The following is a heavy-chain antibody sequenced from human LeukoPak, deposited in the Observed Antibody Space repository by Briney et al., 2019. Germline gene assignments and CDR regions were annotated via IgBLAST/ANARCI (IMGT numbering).Heavy chain of an antibody. CDR2: IKQDGSR. D-gene: IGHD4-17*01. V-gene: IGHV3-7*01. CDR3: SRDPDFGYRMYDFDY. CDR1: GFTLSRHW. Sequence: PGGSLRLSCAASGFTLSRHWMGWVRQAPGKGLEWVASIKQDGSRYYVGYVKGRFFISRDNAKNSTSLQMNSLRGEDTAVYYCSRDPDFGYRMYDFDYWGQGTLVTVSA. J-gene: IGHJ4*02.